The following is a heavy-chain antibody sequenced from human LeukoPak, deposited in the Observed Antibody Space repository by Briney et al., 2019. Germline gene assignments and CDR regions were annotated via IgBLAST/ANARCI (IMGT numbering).Heavy chain of an antibody. CDR2: IIPIFGTA. CDR1: GGTFSSYA. V-gene: IGHV1-69*05. J-gene: IGHJ5*02. D-gene: IGHD2-21*01. Sequence: GASVKVSCKVSGGTFSSYAISWVRQAPGQGLEWMGGIIPIFGTANYAQKFQGRVTITTDESTSTAYMELSSLRSEDTAVYYCARDGVGDPNWFDPWGQGTLVTVSS. CDR3: ARDGVGDPNWFDP.